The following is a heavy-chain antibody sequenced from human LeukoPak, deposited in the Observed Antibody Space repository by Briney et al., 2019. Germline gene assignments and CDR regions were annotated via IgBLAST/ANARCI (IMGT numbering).Heavy chain of an antibody. CDR3: AKDGHGNGWSRFYYFDY. CDR2: ISYDGSNK. Sequence: PGRSLRLSCAASGFTFSSYGMHWVRQAPGKGLEWVAVISYDGSNKLYADSVKGRFTISRDNSKNTLFVQMNSLRAEDTAVYYCAKDGHGNGWSRFYYFDYWGQGTLLTVSS. D-gene: IGHD6-19*01. V-gene: IGHV3-30*18. J-gene: IGHJ4*02. CDR1: GFTFSSYG.